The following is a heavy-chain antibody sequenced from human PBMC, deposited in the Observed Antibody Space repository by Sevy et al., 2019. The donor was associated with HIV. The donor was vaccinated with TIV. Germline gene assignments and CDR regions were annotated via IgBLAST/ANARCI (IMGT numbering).Heavy chain of an antibody. Sequence: SETLYLTCSVSSGSIGNYYWYWIRHPPGRGLEWLGLIYYSGNTNYNPSLKSRVTMSIDTSKNQFSLGLSSLTAADTAVYYCARRAFLGGYFDSWGQGILVTVSS. D-gene: IGHD3-16*01. CDR1: SGSIGNYY. CDR2: IYYSGNT. V-gene: IGHV4-59*08. J-gene: IGHJ4*03. CDR3: ARRAFLGGYFDS.